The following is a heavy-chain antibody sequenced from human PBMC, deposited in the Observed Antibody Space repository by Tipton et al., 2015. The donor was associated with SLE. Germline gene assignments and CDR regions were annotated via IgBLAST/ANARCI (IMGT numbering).Heavy chain of an antibody. CDR2: ISAYNDNT. D-gene: IGHD6-13*01. J-gene: IGHJ6*02. Sequence: QLVQSGPEVKKPGASVKVSCKASGYTFTSYGISWVRQAPGQGLEWMGWISAYNDNTNYSQKLQGRVTMTTDTSTNTAYMELRSLRSDDTAVYYCASSTWSHYYYYYAMDVWGQGTTVTVSS. CDR1: GYTFTSYG. CDR3: ASSTWSHYYYYYAMDV. V-gene: IGHV1-18*01.